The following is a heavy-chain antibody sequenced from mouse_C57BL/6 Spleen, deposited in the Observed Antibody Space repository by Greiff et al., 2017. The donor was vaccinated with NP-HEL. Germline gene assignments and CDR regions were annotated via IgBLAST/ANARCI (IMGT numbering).Heavy chain of an antibody. Sequence: QVQLQQPGAELVRPGSSVKLSCKASGYTFTSYWMHWVKQRPIQGLEWIGNIDPSDSETHYNQKFKDKATLTVDKSSSTAYMQLSSLTSEDSAVYYCARLGIFYGNYRYFDVWGTGTTVTVSS. CDR3: ARLGIFYGNYRYFDV. CDR1: GYTFTSYW. CDR2: IDPSDSET. V-gene: IGHV1-52*01. D-gene: IGHD2-1*01. J-gene: IGHJ1*03.